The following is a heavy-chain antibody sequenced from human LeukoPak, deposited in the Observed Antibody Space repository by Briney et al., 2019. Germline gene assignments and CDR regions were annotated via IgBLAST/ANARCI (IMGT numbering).Heavy chain of an antibody. CDR3: ALDYDILTGRPYNFDY. V-gene: IGHV1-69*01. D-gene: IGHD3-9*01. CDR1: GGTFSSYA. CDR2: IIPIFGTA. Sequence: SVKVSCKASGGTFSSYAISWVRQAPGQGLEWMGWIIPIFGTANYAQKFQGRVTITADESTSTAYMELSSLRSEDTATYYCALDYDILTGRPYNFDYWGQGTLVTVSS. J-gene: IGHJ4*02.